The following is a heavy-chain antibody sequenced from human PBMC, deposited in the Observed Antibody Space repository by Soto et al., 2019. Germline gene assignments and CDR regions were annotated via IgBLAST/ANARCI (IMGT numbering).Heavy chain of an antibody. CDR2: MNPNSGNT. CDR1: GYSFTSYD. CDR3: ARERSYHMDV. Sequence: QVQLAQSGAEVKKPGASVKVSYKASGYSFTSYDINWVRQATGQGLEWMGWMNPNSGNTGYAQKFQGRVTMTRNTSISTAYMELSSLRSEDPAVYYCARERSYHMDVWGQGTTVTVSS. V-gene: IGHV1-8*01. J-gene: IGHJ6*02. D-gene: IGHD2-2*01.